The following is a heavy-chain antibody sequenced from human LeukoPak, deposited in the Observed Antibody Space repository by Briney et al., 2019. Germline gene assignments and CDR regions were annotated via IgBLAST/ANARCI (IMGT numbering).Heavy chain of an antibody. D-gene: IGHD3-10*01. Sequence: SVKVSCKASGGTFSSYAISWVRQAPGQGLEWMGRIIPIFGIANYAQKFQGRVTITADKSTSTAYMELSGLRSEDTAVYYCAGETFAITMVRGVILHYWGQGTLVTVSS. CDR1: GGTFSSYA. V-gene: IGHV1-69*04. CDR3: AGETFAITMVRGVILHY. CDR2: IIPIFGIA. J-gene: IGHJ4*02.